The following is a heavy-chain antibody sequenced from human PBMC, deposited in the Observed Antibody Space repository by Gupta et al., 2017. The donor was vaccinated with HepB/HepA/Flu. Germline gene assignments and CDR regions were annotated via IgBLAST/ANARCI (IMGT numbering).Heavy chain of an antibody. CDR2: IYYSGST. CDR3: ARTVAGPVTFFDY. Sequence: QVQLQESGPGLVKPSETLSLTCTVSGGSISSYYWSWIRQPPGKGLEWIGYIYYSGSTNYNPSLKSRVTISVDTSKNQFSLKLSSVTAADTAVYYCARTVAGPVTFFDYWGQGTLVTVSS. CDR1: GGSISSYY. J-gene: IGHJ4*02. V-gene: IGHV4-59*01. D-gene: IGHD6-19*01.